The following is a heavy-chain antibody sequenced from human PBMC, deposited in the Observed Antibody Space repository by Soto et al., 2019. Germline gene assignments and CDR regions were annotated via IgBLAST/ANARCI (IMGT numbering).Heavy chain of an antibody. D-gene: IGHD6-6*01. V-gene: IGHV1-2*02. CDR3: AKDLTRQLAYWLDP. Sequence: ASVKVSCKASGFSFTGYYIHWLRQAPGQGLEWMGWINAHSGGTEYAQKFQGGVTLTRDTSIATAYLTLTSLTSDGTALYYCAKDLTRQLAYWLDPWGQGTQVTVSS. J-gene: IGHJ5*02. CDR1: GFSFTGYY. CDR2: INAHSGGT.